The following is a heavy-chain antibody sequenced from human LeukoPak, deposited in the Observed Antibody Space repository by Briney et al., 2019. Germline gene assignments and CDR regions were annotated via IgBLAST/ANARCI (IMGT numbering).Heavy chain of an antibody. CDR1: GGSINNYY. Sequence: SETLSLTCTVSGGSINNYYWSWIRQPAGKGLEWIRRIYTRGSTNYNPSLKSRVTMSVDTSKNQFSLKLSSVTAADTAVDYCARGRYCSADICSGGDAFDIWGQGTMVSVSS. V-gene: IGHV4-4*07. CDR3: ARGRYCSADICSGGDAFDI. CDR2: IYTRGST. D-gene: IGHD2-15*01. J-gene: IGHJ3*02.